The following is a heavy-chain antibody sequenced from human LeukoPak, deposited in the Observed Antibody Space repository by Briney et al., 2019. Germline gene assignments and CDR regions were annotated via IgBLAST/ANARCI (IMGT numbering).Heavy chain of an antibody. D-gene: IGHD3-10*01. CDR1: GYTFASYG. Sequence: ASVKVSCKASGYTFASYGFSWVRQAPGQGLEWMGWISTYNGNTNYAQKLQGGVTMTTDTSTSTAYMDLRSLRSDDTAVYYCARDRGNLDYPYYFDCWGQGTPVTVSS. CDR3: ARDRGNLDYPYYFDC. J-gene: IGHJ4*02. V-gene: IGHV1-18*01. CDR2: ISTYNGNT.